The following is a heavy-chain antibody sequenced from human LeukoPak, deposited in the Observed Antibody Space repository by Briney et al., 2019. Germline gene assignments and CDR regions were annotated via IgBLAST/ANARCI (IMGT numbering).Heavy chain of an antibody. CDR1: GFTFGTSA. Sequence: GASVKVSCKASGFTFGTSAVQWVRQARGQCLEWIGWIVVGSGNTKYAQKFQGRVTITRDMSTSTAYMELSSLRSEDTAVYYCAAEIRTPSPGCFDPWGQGTLVTVSS. CDR2: IVVGSGNT. J-gene: IGHJ5*02. D-gene: IGHD3-3*02. V-gene: IGHV1-58*01. CDR3: AAEIRTPSPGCFDP.